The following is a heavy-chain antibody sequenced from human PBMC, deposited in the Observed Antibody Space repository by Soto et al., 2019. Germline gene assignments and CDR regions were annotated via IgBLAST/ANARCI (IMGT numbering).Heavy chain of an antibody. D-gene: IGHD3-10*01. CDR3: AKGVYGSGSYYS. CDR2: ISGSGGST. V-gene: IGHV3-23*01. J-gene: IGHJ4*02. CDR1: GFTFSSYA. Sequence: PGGSLRLSCAASGFTFSSYAMSWVRQAPGKGLEWVSAISGSGGSTHYADSVKGRFTISRDNSKNTLYPQMNSLRAEDTAVYYCAKGVYGSGSYYSWGQGTLVTVSS.